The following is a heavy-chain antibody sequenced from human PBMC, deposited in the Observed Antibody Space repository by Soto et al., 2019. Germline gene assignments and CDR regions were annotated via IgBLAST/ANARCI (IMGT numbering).Heavy chain of an antibody. CDR3: ARENANNYSPGYYFDY. V-gene: IGHV4-31*03. CDR2: IYYSGST. D-gene: IGHD4-4*01. CDR1: GGSISSGGYY. J-gene: IGHJ4*02. Sequence: SETLSLTCTVSGGSISSGGYYWSWIRQHPGKGLEWIGYIYYSGSTYYNPSLKSRVTISVDTSKNQFSLKLSSVTAADTAVYYCARENANNYSPGYYFDYWGQGTLVTVSS.